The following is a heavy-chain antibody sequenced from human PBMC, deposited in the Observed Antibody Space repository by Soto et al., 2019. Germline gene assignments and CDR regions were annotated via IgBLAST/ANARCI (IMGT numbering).Heavy chain of an antibody. D-gene: IGHD6-19*01. CDR1: GFTFSNAW. J-gene: IGHJ6*02. V-gene: IGHV3-15*01. Sequence: GGSLRLSCAASGFTFSNAWMSWVRQAPGKGLEWVGRIKSKTDGGTTDYAAPVKGRITISRDDSKNTLYLQMNSLKTEDTAVYYCTTDLIAVAGYYYYGMDVWGQGTTVTVSS. CDR3: TTDLIAVAGYYYYGMDV. CDR2: IKSKTDGGTT.